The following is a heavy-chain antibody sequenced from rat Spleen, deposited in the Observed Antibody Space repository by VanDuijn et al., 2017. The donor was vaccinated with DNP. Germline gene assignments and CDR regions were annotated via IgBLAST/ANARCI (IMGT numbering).Heavy chain of an antibody. V-gene: IGHV4-2*01. CDR2: INKDSSRI. CDR3: AKGPNYGGYSDFFDY. CDR1: GFIFFDYW. J-gene: IGHJ1*01. Sequence: EVKLVESGGGLVQPGRSLKLSCAASGFIFFDYWMGWVRQAPGKGLEWIGEINKDSSRINYNTSLRDKFTISRDNAQNTLYLQMNKLGSEDTAIYHCAKGPNYGGYSDFFDYWGPGTMVTVSS. D-gene: IGHD1-11*01.